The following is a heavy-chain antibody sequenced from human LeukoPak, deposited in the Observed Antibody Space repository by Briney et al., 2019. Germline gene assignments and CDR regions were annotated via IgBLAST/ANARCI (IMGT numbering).Heavy chain of an antibody. J-gene: IGHJ4*02. CDR1: RGSISSGGYY. V-gene: IGHV4-31*11. CDR2: FYNSGNT. Sequence: SQTLSLTCAVSRGSISSGGYYWTWIRQHPGKGLVWIGYFYNSGNTHYNPSLKSRVTVSVDTSKNQCSLKLTSLTAADTAVYYCARARPEVWSPDFWGQGTLVTVSS. CDR3: ARARPEVWSPDF. D-gene: IGHD2-8*02.